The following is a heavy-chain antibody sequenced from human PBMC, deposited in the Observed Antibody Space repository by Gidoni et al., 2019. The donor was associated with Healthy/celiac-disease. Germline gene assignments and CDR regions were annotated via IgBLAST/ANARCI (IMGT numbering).Heavy chain of an antibody. J-gene: IGHJ6*03. CDR1: GRTFSSYA. CDR2: ISYDGSNK. Sequence: QVQLVESGGGVDQPGRSLSLYWAASGRTFSSYAMHWVRQAPGKGLEWVAVISYDGSNKYYADSVKGRFTISRDNSKNTLYLQMNSLRAEDTAVYYCARGPKRYYYYMDVWGKGTTVTVSS. V-gene: IGHV3-30-3*01. CDR3: ARGPKRYYYYMDV.